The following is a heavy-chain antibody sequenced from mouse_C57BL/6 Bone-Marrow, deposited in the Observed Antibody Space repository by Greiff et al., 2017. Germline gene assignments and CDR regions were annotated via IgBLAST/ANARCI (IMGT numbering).Heavy chain of an antibody. V-gene: IGHV1-69*01. D-gene: IGHD2-4*01. J-gene: IGHJ4*01. CDR3: ARYYDYDDGYYYAMDY. Sequence: QVQLQQPGAELVMPGASVKLSCKASGYTFTSYWMHWVKQRPGQGLEWIGEIDPSDSYTNYTQKFKGKSTLTVDKSSSTAYMQLSSLTSEDSAVYYCARYYDYDDGYYYAMDYWGQGTSVTVSS. CDR2: IDPSDSYT. CDR1: GYTFTSYW.